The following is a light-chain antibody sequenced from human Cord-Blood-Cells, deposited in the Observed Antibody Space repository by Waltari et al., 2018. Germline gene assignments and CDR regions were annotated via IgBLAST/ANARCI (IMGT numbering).Light chain of an antibody. J-gene: IGLJ3*02. CDR3: SSYTSSSTWV. Sequence: QSALTQPASVSGSPGQSITISCTGTSSDVGGYNYVSWYQQHPGKAPKIMIYEVSNRPPGVSNRFSSSKSGNTASLTISGLQAEDEADYYCSSYTSSSTWVFGGGTKLTVL. CDR2: EVS. CDR1: SSDVGGYNY. V-gene: IGLV2-14*01.